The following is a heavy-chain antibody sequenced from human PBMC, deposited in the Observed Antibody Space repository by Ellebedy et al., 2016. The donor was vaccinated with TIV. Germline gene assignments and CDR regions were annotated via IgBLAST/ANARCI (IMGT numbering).Heavy chain of an antibody. D-gene: IGHD5-18*01. CDR3: ARVSPRGYTAMASGGGYYFDY. V-gene: IGHV4-59*08. Sequence: MPGGSLRLSCTVSGGSISSYYWSWIRQPPGKGLEWIGYIYYSGSTNYNPSLKSRVTISVDTSKNQFSLKLSSVTAADTAVYYCARVSPRGYTAMASGGGYYFDYWGQGTLVTVSS. J-gene: IGHJ4*02. CDR1: GGSISSYY. CDR2: IYYSGST.